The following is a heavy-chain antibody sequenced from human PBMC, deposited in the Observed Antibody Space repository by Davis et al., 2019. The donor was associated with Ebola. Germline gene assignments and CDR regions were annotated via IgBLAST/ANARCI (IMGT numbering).Heavy chain of an antibody. V-gene: IGHV1-2*02. CDR2: INPNSGGT. D-gene: IGHD1-26*01. CDR3: ARDSLVGAAGI. CDR1: GYTFTGYY. Sequence: ASVKVSCKASGYTFTGYYMHWVRQAPGQGLEWMGWINPNSGGTNYAQKFQGRVTITRDTSASTAYMELSSLRSEDTAVYYCARDSLVGAAGIWGQGTMVTVSS. J-gene: IGHJ3*02.